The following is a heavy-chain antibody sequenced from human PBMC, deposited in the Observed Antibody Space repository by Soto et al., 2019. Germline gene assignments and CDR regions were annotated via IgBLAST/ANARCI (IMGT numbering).Heavy chain of an antibody. D-gene: IGHD3-22*01. CDR3: ARDQDYYDSSDWGYFDY. CDR2: IIPIFGTA. V-gene: IGHV1-69*13. J-gene: IGHJ4*02. CDR1: GGTFSSYA. Sequence: SVKVSCKASGGTFSSYAISWVRQAPGQGLEWMGGIIPIFGTANYAQKFQGRVTITADESTSTAYMELSSLRSEDTAVYYCARDQDYYDSSDWGYFDYWGQGTLVTVSS.